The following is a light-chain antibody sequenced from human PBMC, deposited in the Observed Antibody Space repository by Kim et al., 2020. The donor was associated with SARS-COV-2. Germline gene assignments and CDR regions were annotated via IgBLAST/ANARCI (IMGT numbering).Light chain of an antibody. CDR1: QRVSSYY. Sequence: YPAERATLACRASQRVSSYYLAWYQRKPGQATRLFIYGASSRAIGIPDRFSGSGSGTDFTLTINRLEPEDFAVYYCQQYGSSPRTFGQGTKVDIK. CDR3: QQYGSSPRT. J-gene: IGKJ1*01. V-gene: IGKV3-20*01. CDR2: GAS.